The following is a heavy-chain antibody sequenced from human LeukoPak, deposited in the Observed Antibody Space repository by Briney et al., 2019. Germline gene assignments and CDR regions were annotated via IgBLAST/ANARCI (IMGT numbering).Heavy chain of an antibody. D-gene: IGHD3-16*02. CDR3: ARKGQAGYLY. J-gene: IGHJ4*02. CDR2: IHYGGSA. V-gene: IGHV4-4*02. Sequence: SGTLSLTCDVSGGSISTTNWWTWVRQPPGKGLEWIGEIHYGGSATYNPSLNSRVSISLDKSKNQFSLKLRSVTAADTAVYYCARKGQAGYLYWGQGTLVTVSS. CDR1: GGSISTTNW.